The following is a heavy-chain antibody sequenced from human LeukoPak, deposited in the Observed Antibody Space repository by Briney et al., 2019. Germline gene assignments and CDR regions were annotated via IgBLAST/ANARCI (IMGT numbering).Heavy chain of an antibody. V-gene: IGHV3-7*01. J-gene: IGHJ6*03. D-gene: IGHD4-11*01. CDR1: GFTLSSFW. Sequence: PGGSLRPSCAAYGFTLSSFWMTWVRQAPGEGLEWVANIKQDGSEKYYVDSVKGRFTISRDNAKNSLYLQMNSLRAEDTAVYHCAREIRTTLYRYYYMDVWGKGTTVTASS. CDR3: AREIRTTLYRYYYMDV. CDR2: IKQDGSEK.